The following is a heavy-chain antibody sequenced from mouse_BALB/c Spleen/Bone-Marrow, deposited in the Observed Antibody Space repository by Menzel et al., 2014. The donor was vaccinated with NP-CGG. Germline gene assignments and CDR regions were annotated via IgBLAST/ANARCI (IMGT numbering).Heavy chain of an antibody. D-gene: IGHD3-2*01. CDR1: GFSLTSYG. CDR3: ARTARATTGFAY. V-gene: IGHV2-9*02. J-gene: IGHJ3*01. CDR2: IWADGST. Sequence: VQLQQSGPGLVAPSQSLSITCTVSGFSLTSYGVHRVRQPPGKGLEWLGVIWADGSTNYNSALMSRLSISKDNSKNQVFLKMNSLQTDDTAMYYCARTARATTGFAYWGQGTLVTVSA.